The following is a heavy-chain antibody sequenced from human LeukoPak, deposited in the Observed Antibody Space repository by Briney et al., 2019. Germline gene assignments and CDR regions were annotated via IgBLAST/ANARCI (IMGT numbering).Heavy chain of an antibody. J-gene: IGHJ4*02. V-gene: IGHV4-34*01. D-gene: IGHD2-8*01. Sequence: PSETLSLTCAVYGGSFSGYYWTWVRQPPGKGLEWIGEVNHRGKSDHNPSLKSRVTISVDTSKNQFSLKLSSVTAADTAVYYCARAVMVWYYFDYWGQGTLVTVSS. CDR3: ARAVMVWYYFDY. CDR2: VNHRGKS. CDR1: GGSFSGYY.